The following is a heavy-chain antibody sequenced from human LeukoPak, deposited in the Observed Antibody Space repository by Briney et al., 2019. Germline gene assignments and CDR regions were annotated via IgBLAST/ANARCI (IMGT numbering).Heavy chain of an antibody. Sequence: SETLSLTCAVYGGSFSGYYWSWIRQPPGKGLEWIGEINHSGSTNYNPSLKSRVTISVDTSKNQFSLKLSSVTAADTAVYYCAREPYGGNSLPSHYWGQGTLVTVSS. CDR3: AREPYGGNSLPSHY. D-gene: IGHD4-23*01. J-gene: IGHJ4*02. CDR2: INHSGST. CDR1: GGSFSGYY. V-gene: IGHV4-34*01.